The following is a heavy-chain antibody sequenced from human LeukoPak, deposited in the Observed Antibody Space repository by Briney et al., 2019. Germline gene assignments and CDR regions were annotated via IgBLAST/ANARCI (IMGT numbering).Heavy chain of an antibody. Sequence: SETLSLTCTVSGGSISSGSYYWSWIRQPAGKGLEWIGRIYTSGSTNYNLSLKSRVTISVDTSKNQFFLKLSSVTAADTAVYYCASTLWFGAYYFDYWGQGTLVTVSS. CDR2: IYTSGST. CDR1: GGSISSGSYY. J-gene: IGHJ4*02. D-gene: IGHD3-10*01. CDR3: ASTLWFGAYYFDY. V-gene: IGHV4-61*02.